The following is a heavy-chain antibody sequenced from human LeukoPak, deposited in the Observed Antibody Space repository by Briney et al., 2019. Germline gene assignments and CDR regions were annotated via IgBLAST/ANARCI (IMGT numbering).Heavy chain of an antibody. D-gene: IGHD6-6*01. V-gene: IGHV5-51*01. CDR3: ARDSSSSTLDAFDI. Sequence: GESLKISCKGSGYSFTTYWIAWVRQLPGKGLEWMGIIYPGDSDTRYSPSFQGQVTISADKSISTAYLQWSSLKASDTAMYYCARDSSSSTLDAFDIWGQGTMVTVSS. CDR2: IYPGDSDT. CDR1: GYSFTTYW. J-gene: IGHJ3*02.